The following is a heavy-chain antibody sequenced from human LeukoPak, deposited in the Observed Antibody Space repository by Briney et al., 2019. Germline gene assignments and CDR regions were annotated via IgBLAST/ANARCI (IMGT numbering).Heavy chain of an antibody. J-gene: IGHJ5*02. CDR1: GFTFSSYA. V-gene: IGHV3-23*01. CDR3: AKARPEGSWPSNWFDP. Sequence: GGSLRLSCAASGFTFSSYAMSWVRQAPGKGLEWVSVISDSGGRTYYADSVKGRFTISRDNSNNTLYLQMNSLRAEDTAVYYCAKARPEGSWPSNWFDPWGQGTLVTVSS. CDR2: ISDSGGRT.